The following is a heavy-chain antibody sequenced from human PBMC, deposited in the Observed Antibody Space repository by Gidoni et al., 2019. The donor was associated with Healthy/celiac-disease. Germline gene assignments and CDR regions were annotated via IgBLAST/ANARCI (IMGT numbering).Heavy chain of an antibody. Sequence: HVQLQQWGAGLLKPSETLSLTCAVYCGSFSGYYWSWIRQPPGKGLEWIGEINHSGSTNYNPSLKSRVTIAVDTYKNQFSLKLSSVTAADTAVYYCARGGYYGSGSFRPTGYFDYWGQGTLVTVSS. V-gene: IGHV4-34*01. CDR2: INHSGST. D-gene: IGHD3-10*01. J-gene: IGHJ4*02. CDR3: ARGGYYGSGSFRPTGYFDY. CDR1: CGSFSGYY.